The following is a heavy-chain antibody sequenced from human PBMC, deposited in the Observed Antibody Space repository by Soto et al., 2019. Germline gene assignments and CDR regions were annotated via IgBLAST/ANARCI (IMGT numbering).Heavy chain of an antibody. V-gene: IGHV3-7*01. CDR2: IKQDGSEK. CDR1: GFTFSSYW. Sequence: GGSLRLSCAASGFTFSSYWMSWVRQAPGKGLEWVANIKQDGSEKYYVDSVKGRFTISRDNAKNSLYLQMNSLRAEDTAVYYCARALYSSGWYERLDYYYMDVWGKGTTVTVSS. J-gene: IGHJ6*03. CDR3: ARALYSSGWYERLDYYYMDV. D-gene: IGHD6-19*01.